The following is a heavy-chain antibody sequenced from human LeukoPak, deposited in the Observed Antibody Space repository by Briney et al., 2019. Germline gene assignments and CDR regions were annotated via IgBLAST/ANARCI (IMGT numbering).Heavy chain of an antibody. D-gene: IGHD3-16*01. V-gene: IGHV2-5*02. CDR1: GFSLSTRGVG. CDR3: ARRGGGFDY. Sequence: DPGPTLVKPTQTLTLTCTFSGFSLSTRGVGVGWIRQPPGKALEWLALIYWDDDKRYSPSLKSRLTITKDTSKNQVVLTMTNMDPVDTATYYCARRGGGFDYWGQGTLVTVSS. J-gene: IGHJ4*02. CDR2: IYWDDDK.